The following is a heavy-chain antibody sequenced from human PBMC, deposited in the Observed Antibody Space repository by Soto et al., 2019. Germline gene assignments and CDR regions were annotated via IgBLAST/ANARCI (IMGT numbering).Heavy chain of an antibody. CDR1: GYTFTSYG. D-gene: IGHD6-13*01. CDR2: ISAYNGNT. V-gene: IGHV1-18*01. Sequence: ASVKVSCKASGYTFTSYGISWVRQAPGQGLEWMGWISAYNGNTNYAQKLQGRVTMTTDTSTSTAYMELRSLRSDDTAVYYCARYIAAAEFYYYYYYMDVWGKGTTVTVSS. CDR3: ARYIAAAEFYYYYYYMDV. J-gene: IGHJ6*03.